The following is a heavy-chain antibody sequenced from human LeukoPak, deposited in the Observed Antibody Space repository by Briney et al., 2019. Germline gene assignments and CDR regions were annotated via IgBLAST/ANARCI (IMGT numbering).Heavy chain of an antibody. CDR2: ISSSSSYI. Sequence: GGSLRLSCAASGFTFSSYSMNWVRQAPGKGLEWVSSISSSSSYIYYADSVKGRFTISRDNAKNSLYLQMNNLRAEDTAVYYCAREEMGGTARSGALYWGQGTLVTVSS. CDR1: GFTFSSYS. CDR3: AREEMGGTARSGALY. J-gene: IGHJ4*02. V-gene: IGHV3-21*01. D-gene: IGHD3-10*01.